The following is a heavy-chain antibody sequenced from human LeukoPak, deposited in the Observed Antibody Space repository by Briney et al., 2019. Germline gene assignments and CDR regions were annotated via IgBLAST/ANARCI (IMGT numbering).Heavy chain of an antibody. CDR1: GGSISSYY. CDR2: IYYSGST. CDR3: ARQYGGYVMSPGYGMDV. V-gene: IGHV4-59*08. Sequence: SQTLSLTCTVSGGSISSYYWSWIRQPPGKGLEWIGYIYYSGSTNYNPSLKSRVTISVDTSKNQFPLKLSSVTAADTAVYYCARQYGGYVMSPGYGMDVWGQGTTVTVSS. D-gene: IGHD5-12*01. J-gene: IGHJ6*02.